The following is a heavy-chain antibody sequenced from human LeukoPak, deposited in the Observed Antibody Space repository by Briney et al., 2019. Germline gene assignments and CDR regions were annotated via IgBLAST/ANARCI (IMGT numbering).Heavy chain of an antibody. CDR1: GFTFSSYS. D-gene: IGHD5-12*01. Sequence: PGGSLRLSCAASGFTFSSYSMNWVRQAPGKGLEWVSSISSLSSYIYYADSAKGRFTISRDNAKNSLYLQMNSLRAEDTAVYYCARDRYSGYDIIPYYFDYWGQGTLVTVSS. V-gene: IGHV3-21*01. J-gene: IGHJ4*02. CDR2: ISSLSSYI. CDR3: ARDRYSGYDIIPYYFDY.